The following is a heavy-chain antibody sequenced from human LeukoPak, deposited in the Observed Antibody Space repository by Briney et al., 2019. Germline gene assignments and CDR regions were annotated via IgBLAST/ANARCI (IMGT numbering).Heavy chain of an antibody. CDR2: ISAYNGNT. D-gene: IGHD3-3*01. V-gene: IGHV1-18*01. CDR3: ARDRFLEWLFQYYYYYGMDV. J-gene: IGHJ6*02. CDR1: GYTFTSYG. Sequence: GASVTVSCKASGYTFTSYGISWVRQAPGQGLEWMGWISAYNGNTNYAQKLQGRVTMTTDTSTSTAYMELRSLRSDDTAVYYCARDRFLEWLFQYYYYYGMDVWGQGTTVTVSS.